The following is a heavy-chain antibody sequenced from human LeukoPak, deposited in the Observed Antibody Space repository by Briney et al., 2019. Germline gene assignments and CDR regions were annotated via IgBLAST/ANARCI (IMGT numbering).Heavy chain of an antibody. CDR3: ASLREYYYYDSSGYPPVDY. Sequence: SETLSLTCAVYGGSFSGYYWSWIRQPPGKGLEWIGEINHSGSTNYNPSLKSRVTISVDTSKNQFSLKLSSVTAADTAVYYCASLREYYYYDSSGYPPVDYWDQGTLVTVSS. CDR1: GGSFSGYY. J-gene: IGHJ4*02. D-gene: IGHD3-22*01. V-gene: IGHV4-34*01. CDR2: INHSGST.